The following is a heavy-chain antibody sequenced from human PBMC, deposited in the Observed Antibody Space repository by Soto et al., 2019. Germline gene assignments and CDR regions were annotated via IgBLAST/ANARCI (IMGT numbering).Heavy chain of an antibody. D-gene: IGHD3-3*01. CDR3: ATRITVFGLLIPPFDP. CDR1: GGSVNGYC. V-gene: IGHV4-34*01. CDR2: INHTGGT. J-gene: IGHJ5*02. Sequence: SETLSLTCAVYGGSVNGYCWNWVRQPPGKGLEWIGEINHTGGTHYNPSLKSRVTMSVDTSKNQFSLRLSSVTAADTAIYYCATRITVFGLLIPPFDPWGQGTQVTVSS.